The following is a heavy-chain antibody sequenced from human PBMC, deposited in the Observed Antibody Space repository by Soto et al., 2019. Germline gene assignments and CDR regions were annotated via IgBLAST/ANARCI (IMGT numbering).Heavy chain of an antibody. J-gene: IGHJ6*03. D-gene: IGHD3-10*01. CDR3: ARQIGFYSNSGNYNYYYLDV. CDR1: GGSISSSGSY. Sequence: SETLSLTCTVSGGSISSSGSYWGWIRQPPGKGLEWIGNIYFSGSAYYNPSLKSRVTISVDTSKNQFSLRLSSVTAADTAVYYCARQIGFYSNSGNYNYYYLDVWGKGTTVTVSS. CDR2: IYFSGSA. V-gene: IGHV4-39*01.